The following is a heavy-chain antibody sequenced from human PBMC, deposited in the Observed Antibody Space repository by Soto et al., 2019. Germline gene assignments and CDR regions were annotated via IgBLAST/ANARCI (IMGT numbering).Heavy chain of an antibody. Sequence: SETLSLTCAVYGGSFSCYYWSWIRQPPGKGLEWIGGINHSGSTNYNPSLKSRGTISVDTAKNQFSLKLSSVTAADTAVYYCARTGSYYDFWSGYYLGGGMDVWGPGTTVTVSS. V-gene: IGHV4-34*01. CDR2: INHSGST. CDR1: GGSFSCYY. D-gene: IGHD3-3*01. J-gene: IGHJ6*02. CDR3: ARTGSYYDFWSGYYLGGGMDV.